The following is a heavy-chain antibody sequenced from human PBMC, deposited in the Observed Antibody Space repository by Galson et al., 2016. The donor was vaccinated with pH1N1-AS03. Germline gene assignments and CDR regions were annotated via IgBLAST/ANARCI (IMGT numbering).Heavy chain of an antibody. CDR2: IKQDGSEK. D-gene: IGHD3-16*01. CDR3: AREPWGSTQGEY. CDR1: GFTFSSYW. V-gene: IGHV3-7*03. Sequence: SLRLSCAASGFTFSSYWMSWVRQAPGKGLGWAANIKQDGSEKYYVDSVKGRFTISRDNAKNSLYLQMNSLRVEDTAVYYCAREPWGSTQGEYWGQGTLVTVSS. J-gene: IGHJ4*02.